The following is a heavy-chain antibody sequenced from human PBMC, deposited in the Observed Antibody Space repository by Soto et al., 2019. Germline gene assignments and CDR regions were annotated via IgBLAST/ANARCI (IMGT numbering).Heavy chain of an antibody. CDR3: ARMYSSGSGWFHP. V-gene: IGHV4-31*03. J-gene: IGHJ5*02. CDR1: GYSISAGGYY. Sequence: LQESGSGLVKPSQTLSLTCFVSGYSISAGGYYWSWIRHHPVKGLEWIGSFYSSGSIIYNPSLSSRVSISGDTSSNQFSMSLTSVTAADTARYYCARMYSSGSGWFHPWGQGTLVTVSS. CDR2: FYSSGSI. D-gene: IGHD6-19*01.